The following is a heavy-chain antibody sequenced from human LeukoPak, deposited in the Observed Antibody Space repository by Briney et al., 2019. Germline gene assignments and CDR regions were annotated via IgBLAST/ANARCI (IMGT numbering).Heavy chain of an antibody. V-gene: IGHV3-23*01. CDR3: AKDRGYCSGGSCYSAGHDAFDI. CDR1: GFTFSSYA. CDR2: FTDSFSGSGGST. Sequence: GGSLRLSCAASGFTFSSYAMSWVRQAPGKGLEWVTGFTDSFSGSGGSTQYADSVKGRFTISRDNSKNTLYLQMNSLRAEDTAVYYCAKDRGYCSGGSCYSAGHDAFDIWGQGTMVTVSS. D-gene: IGHD2-15*01. J-gene: IGHJ3*02.